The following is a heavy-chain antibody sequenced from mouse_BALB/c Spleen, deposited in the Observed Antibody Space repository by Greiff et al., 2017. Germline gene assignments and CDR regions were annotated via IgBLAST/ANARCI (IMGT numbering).Heavy chain of an antibody. V-gene: IGHV1-77*01. CDR2: IYPGSGST. CDR1: GYTFTDYV. D-gene: IGHD2-14*01. J-gene: IGHJ1*01. Sequence: VHLVESGPELVKPGASVKMSCKASGYTFTDYVISWVKQRTGQGLEWIGEIYPGSGSTYYNEKFKGKATLTADKSSNTAYMQLSSLTSEDSAVYFCATPYYRYLRYFDVWGAGTTVTVSS. CDR3: ATPYYRYLRYFDV.